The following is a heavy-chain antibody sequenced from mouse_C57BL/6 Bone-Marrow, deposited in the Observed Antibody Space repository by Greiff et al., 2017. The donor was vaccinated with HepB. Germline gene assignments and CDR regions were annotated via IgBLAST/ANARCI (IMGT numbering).Heavy chain of an antibody. D-gene: IGHD2-1*01. V-gene: IGHV1-74*01. Sequence: QVQLKQPGAELVKPGASVKVSCKASGYTFTSYWMHWVKQRPGQGLEWIGRIHPSDGDTNYNQKFKGKATLTVDKSSSTAYMQLSSLTSEDSAVYYCAKDYGNYVAWFAYWGQGTLVTVSA. CDR3: AKDYGNYVAWFAY. J-gene: IGHJ3*01. CDR2: IHPSDGDT. CDR1: GYTFTSYW.